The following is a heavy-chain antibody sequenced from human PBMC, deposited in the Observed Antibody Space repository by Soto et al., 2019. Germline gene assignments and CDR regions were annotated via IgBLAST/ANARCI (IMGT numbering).Heavy chain of an antibody. D-gene: IGHD4-17*01. V-gene: IGHV4-39*01. CDR2: VYYRGST. Sequence: SETLSLTCTVSGGSISSSSYYWGWIRQPPGKGLDWIGNVYYRGSTYYNPSLKSRVTISVDTSKNQFSLKLNSVTAADTAVYYCARDYGDYQLDYWGQGTLVTVSS. CDR3: ARDYGDYQLDY. CDR1: GGSISSSSYY. J-gene: IGHJ4*02.